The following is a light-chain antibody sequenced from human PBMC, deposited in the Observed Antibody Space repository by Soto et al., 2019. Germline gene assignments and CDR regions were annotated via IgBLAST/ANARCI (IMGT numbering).Light chain of an antibody. CDR3: HQRQSWPRT. V-gene: IGKV3-11*01. J-gene: IGKJ1*01. CDR1: QSVSSY. CDR2: GAS. Sequence: EIVLTQSPATLSLSPGERATLFCRASQSVSSYLAWYQQKPGQAPRLLIYGASNRATGIPARFSGSGSGTDFSLTISDVQPEDFALYYCHQRQSWPRTFGQGTKVDI.